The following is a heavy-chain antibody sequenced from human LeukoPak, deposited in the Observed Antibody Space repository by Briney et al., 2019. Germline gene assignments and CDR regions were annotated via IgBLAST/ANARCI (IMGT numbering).Heavy chain of an antibody. V-gene: IGHV3-7*01. D-gene: IGHD3-10*01. J-gene: IGHJ4*02. Sequence: PGGSLRLSCAAPGFTFSTYWMNWVRQAPGKGLEWVANINQYGNEKYYVDSVKGRFTISRDNDKNSLYLEMNSLRAEDTAVYYCATGAEMDRGVIINGHLDYWGQGTLVTASS. CDR2: INQYGNEK. CDR3: ATGAEMDRGVIINGHLDY. CDR1: GFTFSTYW.